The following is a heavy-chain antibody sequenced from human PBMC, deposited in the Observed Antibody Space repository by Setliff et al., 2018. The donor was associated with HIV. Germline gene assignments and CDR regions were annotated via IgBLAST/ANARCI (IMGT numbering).Heavy chain of an antibody. CDR2: LNTDGSST. Sequence: PGGSLRLSCAASGFTFSSYWMHWVRQAPGKGLVWVSRLNTDGSSTKYADSVKGRFTISRDNAKNSLYLQMNSLRADDTAVYYCARVWDYGSGSYGMDVWGQGTTVTVSS. CDR1: GFTFSSYW. J-gene: IGHJ6*02. D-gene: IGHD3-10*01. V-gene: IGHV3-74*03. CDR3: ARVWDYGSGSYGMDV.